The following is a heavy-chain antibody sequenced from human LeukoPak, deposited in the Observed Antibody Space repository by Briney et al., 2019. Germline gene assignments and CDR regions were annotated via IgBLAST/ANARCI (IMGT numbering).Heavy chain of an antibody. V-gene: IGHV4-31*03. CDR2: IYYSGST. CDR1: GGSISSADYY. D-gene: IGHD3-22*01. Sequence: SSETLSLTCTVSGGSISSADYYWSWLRQHPGKGLEWIGYIYYSGSTYYNPSLKSRVTISVDTSKNQFSLKLSSVTAADTAVYYCARVLRSSGSPDYWGQGTLVTVSS. J-gene: IGHJ4*02. CDR3: ARVLRSSGSPDY.